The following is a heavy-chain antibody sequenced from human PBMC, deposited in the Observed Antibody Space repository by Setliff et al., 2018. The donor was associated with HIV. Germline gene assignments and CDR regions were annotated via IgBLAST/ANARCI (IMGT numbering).Heavy chain of an antibody. CDR1: GFTFSSYS. Sequence: GGSLRLSCAASGFTFSSYSMTWVRQAPGKGLEWVSYISSSSYTIYYADSVRGRFTISRDNAKNSLYLQMNSLRAEDTAVYYCARVTYYDFWSGYYSEVEYFDYWGQGTLVTVSS. J-gene: IGHJ4*02. CDR2: ISSSSYTI. V-gene: IGHV3-48*01. D-gene: IGHD3-3*01. CDR3: ARVTYYDFWSGYYSEVEYFDY.